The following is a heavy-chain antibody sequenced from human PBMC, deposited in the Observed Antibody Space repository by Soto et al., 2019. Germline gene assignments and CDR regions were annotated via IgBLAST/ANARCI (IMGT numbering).Heavy chain of an antibody. V-gene: IGHV1-69*06. D-gene: IGHD3-3*01. Sequence: QVQLVQSGAEVKKPGSSVKVSCKASGGTFSSYAISWVRQAPGQGLEWMGGIIPIFGTAYYAQKFQGRVKITADKSTSTAYMELSSLRSEDTAVYYCASPTREWLPPARDYYYGMDVWGQGTTVTVSS. CDR1: GGTFSSYA. J-gene: IGHJ6*02. CDR3: ASPTREWLPPARDYYYGMDV. CDR2: IIPIFGTA.